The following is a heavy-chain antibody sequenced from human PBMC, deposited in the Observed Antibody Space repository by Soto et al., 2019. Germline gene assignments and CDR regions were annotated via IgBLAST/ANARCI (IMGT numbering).Heavy chain of an antibody. CDR3: ARDDYYDSSGYYVVDP. CDR1: GDSVSSNSAA. J-gene: IGHJ5*02. Sequence: SQTLSLTCAISGDSVSSNSAAWNWIRQSPSRGLEWLGRTYYRSKWYNDYAVSVKIRITINPDTSKNQFSLQLNSVTPEDTAVYYCARDDYYDSSGYYVVDPWGQGTLVTVSS. V-gene: IGHV6-1*01. CDR2: TYYRSKWYN. D-gene: IGHD3-22*01.